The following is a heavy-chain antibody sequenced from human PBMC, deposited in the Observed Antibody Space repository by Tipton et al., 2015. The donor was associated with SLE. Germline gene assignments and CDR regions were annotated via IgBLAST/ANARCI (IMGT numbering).Heavy chain of an antibody. V-gene: IGHV3-49*04. CDR3: TRGACSGGNCFFDY. J-gene: IGHJ4*02. D-gene: IGHD2-15*01. CDR2: IRSKAYGGTT. Sequence: SLRLSCKGSGFRFGAYALSWVRQAPGKGLEWIGFIRSKAYGGTTDFAASVKGRFSISRDDSKSIAYLQMNSPKTEDTAVYYCTRGACSGGNCFFDYWGQGTLVTVSS. CDR1: GFRFGAYA.